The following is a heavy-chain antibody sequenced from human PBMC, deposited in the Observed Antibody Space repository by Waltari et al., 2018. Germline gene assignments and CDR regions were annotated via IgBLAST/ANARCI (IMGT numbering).Heavy chain of an antibody. J-gene: IGHJ4*02. CDR1: GHSISSTYY. D-gene: IGHD7-27*01. Sequence: QVQLQESGPGLVKPSETLSLTCAVSGHSISSTYYWGWIRQSPGKGLEWIANIYHSGSTYSNPSLKSRVTISLDTSKNRFSLNLRSVTAADTAVYYCAAYLPDWGRGRDYWGQGTLVTVSS. CDR2: IYHSGST. CDR3: AAYLPDWGRGRDY. V-gene: IGHV4-38-2*01.